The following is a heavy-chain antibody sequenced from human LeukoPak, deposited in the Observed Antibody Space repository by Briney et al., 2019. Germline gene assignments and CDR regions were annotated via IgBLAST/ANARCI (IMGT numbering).Heavy chain of an antibody. J-gene: IGHJ4*02. Sequence: PGGSLRLSCAASGFIFSSYAMHWVREAPGKGAEWVAIIWFDGSNKYYAESVEGRFTISRDNSKNTLYLQMNSLRAEDTAVYSCARGLGYSYGYGIDYWGQGTLVIASS. D-gene: IGHD5-18*01. CDR2: IWFDGSNK. V-gene: IGHV3-33*01. CDR1: GFIFSSYA. CDR3: ARGLGYSYGYGIDY.